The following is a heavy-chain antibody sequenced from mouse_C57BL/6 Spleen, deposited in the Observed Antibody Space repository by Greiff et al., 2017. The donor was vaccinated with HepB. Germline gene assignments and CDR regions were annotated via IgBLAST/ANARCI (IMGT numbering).Heavy chain of an antibody. CDR3: ARKREVSEYFAY. Sequence: VQLQQPGAELVMPGASVKLSCKASGYTFTSYWMHWVKQRPGQGLEWIGEIDPSDSYTNYNQKFKGKSTLTVDKSSSTAYMQLSSLTSEDSAVYYCARKREVSEYFAYWGQGTTLTVSS. J-gene: IGHJ2*01. CDR1: GYTFTSYW. V-gene: IGHV1-69*01. CDR2: IDPSDSYT.